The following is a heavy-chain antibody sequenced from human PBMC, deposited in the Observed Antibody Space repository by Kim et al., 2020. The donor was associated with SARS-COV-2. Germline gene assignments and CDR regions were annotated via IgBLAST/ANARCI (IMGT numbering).Heavy chain of an antibody. CDR1: GFTFGDYA. V-gene: IGHV3-49*04. CDR2: IRSKAYGGTT. CDR3: TRQRRDGYIGASDY. J-gene: IGHJ4*02. Sequence: GGSLRLSCTASGFTFGDYAMSWVRQAPGKGLEWVGFIRSKAYGGTTEYAASVKGRVTISRDDSKSIAYLQMNSLKTEDTAVYYCTRQRRDGYIGASDYWGQGTLVTVSS. D-gene: IGHD5-12*01.